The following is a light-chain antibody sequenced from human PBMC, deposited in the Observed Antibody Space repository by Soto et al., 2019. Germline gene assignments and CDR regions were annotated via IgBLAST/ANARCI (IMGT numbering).Light chain of an antibody. V-gene: IGKV3-15*01. CDR1: QSVLNN. CDR2: GAS. J-gene: IGKJ1*01. Sequence: EIVMTQSPATLSVSPGERGTLSCRASQSVLNNLAWYQQKPGQPPRLIMSGASTRATDIPARFSGGGYGTDFTLTISGLQSEDFAVYYCQQYYNWPRTFGQGTKVEI. CDR3: QQYYNWPRT.